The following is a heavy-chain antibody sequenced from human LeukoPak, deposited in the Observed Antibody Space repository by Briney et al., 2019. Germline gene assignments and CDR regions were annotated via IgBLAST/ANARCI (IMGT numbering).Heavy chain of an antibody. CDR1: GFTFSNAW. CDR3: TTDSQQWPAAFDI. CDR2: IKSRTDGGTT. Sequence: GGSLSLYCAASGFTFSNAWMSWVRQAQGKGLEGVGSIKSRTDGGTTDYAEPVKGRFTISRDDSKSTLYLQMNSLKTEDTAVYYCTTDSQQWPAAFDIWGQGTMVPVSS. V-gene: IGHV3-15*01. D-gene: IGHD6-19*01. J-gene: IGHJ3*02.